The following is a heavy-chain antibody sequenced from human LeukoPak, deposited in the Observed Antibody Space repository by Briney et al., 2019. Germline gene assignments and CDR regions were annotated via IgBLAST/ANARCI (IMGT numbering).Heavy chain of an antibody. CDR2: IYYSGST. CDR3: ARDRNYYGSGSSGMDV. D-gene: IGHD3-10*01. V-gene: IGHV4-30-4*01. CDR1: GGSISSGDYY. J-gene: IGHJ6*04. Sequence: SQTLSLTCTVSGGSISSGDYYWSWIRQPPGKGLEWIGYIYYSGSTYYNPSLKSRVTISVGTSKNQFSLKLSSVPAADTAVYYCARDRNYYGSGSSGMDVWGKGTTVTVSS.